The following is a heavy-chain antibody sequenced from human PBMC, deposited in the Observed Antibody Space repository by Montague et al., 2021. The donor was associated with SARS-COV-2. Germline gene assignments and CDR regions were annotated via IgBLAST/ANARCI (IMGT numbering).Heavy chain of an antibody. CDR1: GDSITSDVSY. CDR3: ARDDLRGDFDC. J-gene: IGHJ4*02. Sequence: TLSLTCTVSGDSITSDVSYCGWIRQPPGKGLEWIGRIYTTGSTYYNPSLKSRLTISLDTSKNQFSLKLSSVTAADTAVYYCARDDLRGDFDCWGQGTLVTVSS. V-gene: IGHV4-61*02. D-gene: IGHD7-27*01. CDR2: IYTTGST.